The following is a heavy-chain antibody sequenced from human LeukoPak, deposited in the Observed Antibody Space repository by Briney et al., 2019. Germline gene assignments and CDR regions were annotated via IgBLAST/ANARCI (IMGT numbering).Heavy chain of an antibody. CDR1: GYTFTGYY. CDR3: ATGTPEGYGMDV. V-gene: IGHV1-2*06. Sequence: GASVKVSCKASGYTFTGYYMRWVRQAPGQGLEWMGRINPNSGGTNYAHNFQGRVTMTRDTSISTAYMELSRLRSDDTAVYYCATGTPEGYGMDVWGQGTTVTVSS. J-gene: IGHJ6*02. CDR2: INPNSGGT.